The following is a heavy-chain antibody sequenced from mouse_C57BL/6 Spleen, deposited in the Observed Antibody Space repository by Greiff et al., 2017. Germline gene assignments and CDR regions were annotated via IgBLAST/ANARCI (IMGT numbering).Heavy chain of an antibody. CDR3: AKGEGGKYYAMDY. V-gene: IGHV1-82*01. CDR2: IYPGDGDT. CDR1: GYAFSSSW. Sequence: QVQLKQSGPELVKPGASVKISCKASGYAFSSSWMNWVKQRPGKGLEWIGRIYPGDGDTNYNGKFKGKATLTADKSSSTAYMQLSSLTSEDSAVYFCAKGEGGKYYAMDYWGQGTSVTVSS. J-gene: IGHJ4*01.